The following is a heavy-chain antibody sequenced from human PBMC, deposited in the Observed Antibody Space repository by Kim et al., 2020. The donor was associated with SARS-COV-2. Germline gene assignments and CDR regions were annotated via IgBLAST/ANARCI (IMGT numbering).Heavy chain of an antibody. Sequence: YYADSVKGRFTVSRDNAKNSLYLEMNNLRAEDTAVYYCTRAPETSTKVDYWGQGTLVAVSS. J-gene: IGHJ4*02. D-gene: IGHD5-12*01. V-gene: IGHV3-11*04. CDR3: TRAPETSTKVDY.